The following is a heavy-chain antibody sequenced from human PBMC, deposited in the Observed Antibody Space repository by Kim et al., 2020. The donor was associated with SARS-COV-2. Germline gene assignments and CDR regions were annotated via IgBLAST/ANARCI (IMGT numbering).Heavy chain of an antibody. CDR1: GYTFNIYV. V-gene: IGHV3-23*01. CDR3: GRGTTDP. CDR2: VSGSGADT. Sequence: GGSLRLSCAVSGYTFNIYVMNWVRQAQGWGLEWVSSVSGSGADTSYAGSVRGRFTITSDDSKNKLYLQMNSLTADDTAVYYCGRGTTDP. J-gene: IGHJ5*02. D-gene: IGHD1-1*01.